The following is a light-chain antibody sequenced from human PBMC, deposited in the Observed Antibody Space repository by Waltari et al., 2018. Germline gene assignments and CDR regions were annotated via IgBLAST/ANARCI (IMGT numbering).Light chain of an antibody. Sequence: DIVMTQSPDSLPVSLGERATINCKSSQSLFFSSNNQNYLAWYQQKPGQPPKLLIYLASTRESGVPDRFSCSGSGTDFTLTISSLQAEDVAVYYCQQYYSIPPWTFGQGTKVEIK. J-gene: IGKJ1*01. CDR2: LAS. CDR3: QQYYSIPPWT. V-gene: IGKV4-1*01. CDR1: QSLFFSSNNQNY.